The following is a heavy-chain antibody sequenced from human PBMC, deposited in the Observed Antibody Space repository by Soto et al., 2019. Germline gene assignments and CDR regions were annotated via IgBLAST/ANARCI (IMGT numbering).Heavy chain of an antibody. J-gene: IGHJ4*02. CDR3: ASGGSSLNFDS. Sequence: GGSLRLSCADSGFTFRSYWMQWVRQAPGKGLVWVSWINSDGSSTSYADSVKGRFTISRDNAKNTLYLQMNSLRAEDTAVYYCASGGSSLNFDSWGQGTLVTVSS. CDR2: INSDGSST. CDR1: GFTFRSYW. D-gene: IGHD6-6*01. V-gene: IGHV3-74*01.